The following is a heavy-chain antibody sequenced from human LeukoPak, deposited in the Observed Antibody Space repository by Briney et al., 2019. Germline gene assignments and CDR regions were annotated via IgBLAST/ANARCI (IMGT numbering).Heavy chain of an antibody. J-gene: IGHJ5*02. D-gene: IGHD2-2*01. CDR3: ARVPLLTSYCSSTSCYNNWFDP. CDR1: GYTFTGYY. CDR2: INPNSGGT. Sequence: ASVKVSRKASGYTFTGYYMHWVRQAPGQGLEWMGWINPNSGGTNYAQKFQGRVTMTRDTSISTAYMELSRLRSDDTAVYYCARVPLLTSYCSSTSCYNNWFDPWGQGTLVTVSS. V-gene: IGHV1-2*02.